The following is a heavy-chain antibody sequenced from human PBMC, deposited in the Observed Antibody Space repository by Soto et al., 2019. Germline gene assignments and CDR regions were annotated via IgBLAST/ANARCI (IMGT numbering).Heavy chain of an antibody. CDR1: GYTFTIFV. J-gene: IGHJ5*01. CDR3: AANSNTDKGFDR. V-gene: IGHV1-18*01. Sequence: AVKVSCKPSGYTFTIFVISCRRHTAGQGLEWMGWISAYNGNTNYAQKLEGRVTMTRDTSTSTVYTELSSLRSEDTAVYYGAANSNTDKGFDRWGKESLVTVSS. D-gene: IGHD5-18*01. CDR2: ISAYNGNT.